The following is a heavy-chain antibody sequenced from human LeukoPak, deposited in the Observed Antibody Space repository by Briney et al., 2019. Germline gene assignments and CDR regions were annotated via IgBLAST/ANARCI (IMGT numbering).Heavy chain of an antibody. CDR2: ISWNSGSI. CDR3: AEGKDFDY. J-gene: IGHJ4*02. V-gene: IGHV3-9*01. CDR1: GFTFDDYA. Sequence: PGGSLRLSCAASGFTFDDYAMHWVRQAPGKGLEWVSGISWNSGSIGYADSVKGRFTISRDNAKNSLYLQMNSLRAEDTALYYCAEGKDFDYWGQGTLVTVSS.